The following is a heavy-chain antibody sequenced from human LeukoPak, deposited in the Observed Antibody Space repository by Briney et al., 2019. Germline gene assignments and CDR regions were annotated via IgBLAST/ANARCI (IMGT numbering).Heavy chain of an antibody. CDR2: INPDSGGT. CDR1: GYIFTGYY. CDR3: ATHCGGGSCYFYKFDY. J-gene: IGHJ4*02. V-gene: IGHV1-2*02. Sequence: ASVKVSCKASGYIFTGYYIHWVRQAPGQGLEWMGWINPDSGGTNYAQKFQGRVTMTRHTSISTAYMELSRLISGDTAVYYCATHCGGGSCYFYKFDYWGQGTQVTVSS. D-gene: IGHD2-15*01.